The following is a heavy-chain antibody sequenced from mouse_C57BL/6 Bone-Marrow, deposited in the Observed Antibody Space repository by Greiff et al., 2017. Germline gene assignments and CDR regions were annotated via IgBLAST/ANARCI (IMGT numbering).Heavy chain of an antibody. V-gene: IGHV3-6*01. CDR3: ARDYYYAMDY. CDR1: GYSITSGYY. J-gene: IGHJ4*01. CDR2: ISYDGSN. Sequence: DVQLQESGPGLVKPSQSLSLTCSVTGYSITSGYYWNWIRQFPGNKLEWVGYISYDGSNNYNPSLKNRISITRDTSKNQFFLKLNSVTTEDTATYYCARDYYYAMDYWGQGTSVTVSS.